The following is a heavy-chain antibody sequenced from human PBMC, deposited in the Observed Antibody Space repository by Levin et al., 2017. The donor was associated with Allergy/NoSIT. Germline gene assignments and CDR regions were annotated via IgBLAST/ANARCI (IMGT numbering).Heavy chain of an antibody. CDR3: TKESPRVRGFDF. V-gene: IGHV3-30*18. J-gene: IGHJ4*02. CDR1: GFTFSRNG. CDR2: VSYDGSSK. Sequence: GGSLRLSCAASGFTFSRNGMHWVRQAPGKGLEWVAYVSYDGSSKYYADSVKGRFTISRDNSKSRLYLQMNSLKTADTGLYFCTKESPRVRGFDFWGQGTLVSVSS. D-gene: IGHD3-10*01.